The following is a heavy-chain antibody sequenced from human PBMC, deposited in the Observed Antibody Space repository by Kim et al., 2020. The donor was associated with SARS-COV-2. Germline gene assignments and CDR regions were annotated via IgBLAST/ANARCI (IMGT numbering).Heavy chain of an antibody. Sequence: PSLKSRVTISLDTSKNQFSLKLTSVTAADTAVYYCARADYGSGTYYFDYWGQGTLVTVSS. V-gene: IGHV4-59*01. J-gene: IGHJ4*02. D-gene: IGHD3-10*01. CDR3: ARADYGSGTYYFDY.